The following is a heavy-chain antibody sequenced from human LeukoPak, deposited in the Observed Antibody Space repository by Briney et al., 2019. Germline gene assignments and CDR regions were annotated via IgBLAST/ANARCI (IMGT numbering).Heavy chain of an antibody. CDR3: AGRRVLDASFDY. V-gene: IGHV3-66*02. Sequence: GGSLRLSCAASGFTFSNAWMSWVRQAPGKGLEWVSVICSGDNTYYVESLKGRFTISRDNSKNTLFLQMNRLRAEDTAVYYCAGRRVLDASFDYWGQGTLVTVSS. J-gene: IGHJ4*02. D-gene: IGHD3-16*01. CDR2: ICSGDNT. CDR1: GFTFSNAW.